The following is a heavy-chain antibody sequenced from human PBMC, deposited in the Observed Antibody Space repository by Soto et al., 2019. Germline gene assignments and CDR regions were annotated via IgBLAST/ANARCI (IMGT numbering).Heavy chain of an antibody. CDR3: ARLATRYYFDY. CDR2: IYYSGST. CDR1: GGSISSGGYY. Sequence: SETLSLTCTVSGGSISSGGYYWSRIRQHPGKGQEWIGYIYYSGSTNYNPSLKSRVTISVDTSKNQFSLKMSSVTAADTAVYYCARLATRYYFDYWGQGTLVTVSS. D-gene: IGHD1-1*01. J-gene: IGHJ4*02. V-gene: IGHV4-61*08.